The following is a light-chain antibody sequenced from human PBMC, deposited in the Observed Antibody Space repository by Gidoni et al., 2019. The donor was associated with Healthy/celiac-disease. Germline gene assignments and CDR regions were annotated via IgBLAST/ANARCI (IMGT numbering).Light chain of an antibody. J-gene: IGLJ2*01. CDR1: SIDVGCYNY. V-gene: IGLV2-14*03. Sequence: QSALTQPASVSGSPGQSITISCTGTSIDVGCYNYVSWYPQHPGKAPKLMSYDVSNRTSGVSNRFSGSNSGNTASLTISGLQDEDDADYYCSSYTSSSILVVFGGGTKLTVL. CDR2: DVS. CDR3: SSYTSSSILVV.